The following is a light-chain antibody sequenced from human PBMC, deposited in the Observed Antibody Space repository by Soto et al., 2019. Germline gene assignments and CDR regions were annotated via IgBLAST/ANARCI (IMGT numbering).Light chain of an antibody. Sequence: QSALTQPASVSASPGQSIAISCSGTSSDVGAYDYVSWYQHHPGKAPKLIIYEVTYRPSGVSNRFSASKSGNTASLTISGLQAEDEADYYCSSYTRSSTLLYVFGTGTKLTVL. V-gene: IGLV2-14*01. CDR3: SSYTRSSTLLYV. CDR1: SSDVGAYDY. J-gene: IGLJ1*01. CDR2: EVT.